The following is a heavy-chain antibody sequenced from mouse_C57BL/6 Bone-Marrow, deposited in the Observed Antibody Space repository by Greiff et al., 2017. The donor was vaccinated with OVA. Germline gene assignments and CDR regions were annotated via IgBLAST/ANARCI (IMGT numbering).Heavy chain of an antibody. J-gene: IGHJ1*03. CDR1: GFTFSDFY. V-gene: IGHV7-1*01. CDR3: ARDDYYWYFDV. Sequence: EVKVVESGGGLVQSGRSLRLSCATSGFTFSDFYMEWVRQAPGKGLEWIAASRNKANDYTTEYSASVKGRFIVSRDTSQSILYLQMNALIAEDTAISYCARDDYYWYFDVWGTGTTVTVSS. CDR2: SRNKANDYTT.